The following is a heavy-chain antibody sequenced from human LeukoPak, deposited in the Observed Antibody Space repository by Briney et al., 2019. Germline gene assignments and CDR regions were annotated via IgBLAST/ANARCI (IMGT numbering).Heavy chain of an antibody. CDR2: IKSKTDGCTT. D-gene: IGHD1-26*01. CDR1: GFTFSHAL. Sequence: GGSLRLSCAASGFTFSHALMNWVRQAPGKGLEWVGRIKSKTDGCTTDYSAPVKGRFTISRDDSKNTLCLQMNSLKTEDTAMYYCCTDDSGSYFQGDPFDIWGQGTMVTVSS. J-gene: IGHJ3*02. CDR3: CTDDSGSYFQGDPFDI. V-gene: IGHV3-15*01.